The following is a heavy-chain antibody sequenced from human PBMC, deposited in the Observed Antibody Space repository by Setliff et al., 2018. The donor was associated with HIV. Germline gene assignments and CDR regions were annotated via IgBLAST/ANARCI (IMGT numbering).Heavy chain of an antibody. CDR1: GASFSAYY. Sequence: SETLSLTCAVYGASFSAYYWSWIRQPPGKGLEWIGEINYSGSTNYKASLKSRVTISVDTSKKQFSLKLTSVTAAATAVYFCARRNPNVGASDYWGQGILVTVSS. J-gene: IGHJ4*02. CDR2: INYSGST. CDR3: ARRNPNVGASDY. D-gene: IGHD1-26*01. V-gene: IGHV4-34*01.